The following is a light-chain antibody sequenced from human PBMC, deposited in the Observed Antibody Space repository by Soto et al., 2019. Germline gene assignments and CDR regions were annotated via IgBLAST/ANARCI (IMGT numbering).Light chain of an antibody. CDR3: QQYENIPT. J-gene: IGKJ1*01. CDR2: DAS. CDR1: QTISVW. Sequence: DIQMTQSPSTLSGSVGDRVTITCRASQTISVWLAWYQPQPGRAPNLLIYDASNLEAGVPSRFRGSGSGTDFTFTIRRLQPEDIATYYCQQYENIPTVGQGTKVDIK. V-gene: IGKV1-33*01.